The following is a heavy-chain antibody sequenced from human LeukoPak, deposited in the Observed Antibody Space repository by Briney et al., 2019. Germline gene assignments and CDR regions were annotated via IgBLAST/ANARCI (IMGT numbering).Heavy chain of an antibody. CDR2: ISSSGSTI. CDR3: ARGYFYDSSVGY. J-gene: IGHJ4*02. Sequence: PGGSLRLSCAASGFTFSSYEMNWVRQAPGKGLEWVSYISSSGSTIYYADSVKGRFTISRDNAKTSLYLQMNNLRAEDTAVYYCARGYFYDSSVGYWGQGTLVTVSS. CDR1: GFTFSSYE. D-gene: IGHD3-22*01. V-gene: IGHV3-48*03.